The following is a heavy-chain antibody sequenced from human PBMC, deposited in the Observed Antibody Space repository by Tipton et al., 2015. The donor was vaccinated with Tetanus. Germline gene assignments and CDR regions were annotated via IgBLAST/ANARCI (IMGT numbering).Heavy chain of an antibody. CDR2: IYHSGST. CDR1: GGSISSGGYS. Sequence: TLSLTCAVSGGSISSGGYSWSWIRQPPGKGLEWIGYIYHSGSTYYNPSLKSRVTISVDRSKNQFSLKRSPVTAADTAVYYCARAPSGYSSPAALDYWGQGTLVTVSS. V-gene: IGHV4-30-2*01. D-gene: IGHD6-13*01. J-gene: IGHJ4*02. CDR3: ARAPSGYSSPAALDY.